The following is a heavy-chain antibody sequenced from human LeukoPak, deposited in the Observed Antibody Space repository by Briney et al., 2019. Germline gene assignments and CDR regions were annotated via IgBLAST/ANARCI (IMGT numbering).Heavy chain of an antibody. CDR2: IRYDGSNK. J-gene: IGHJ4*02. D-gene: IGHD3-22*01. CDR3: AKEGYYYDSRGFDY. CDR1: GFTFSSYG. V-gene: IGHV3-30*02. Sequence: GGSLRLSCAASGFTFSSYGMHWVRQAPGKGLEWVAFIRYDGSNKYYADSVKGRFTISRDNSKNTLYLQMNSLRAEDTAVYYCAKEGYYYDSRGFDYWGQGTLVTVSS.